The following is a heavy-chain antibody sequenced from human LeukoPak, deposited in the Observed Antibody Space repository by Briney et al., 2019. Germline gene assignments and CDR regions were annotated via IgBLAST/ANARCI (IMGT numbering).Heavy chain of an antibody. CDR2: ISWNSGSI. CDR3: AKAVWFGEGGMDV. V-gene: IGHV3-9*01. CDR1: GFTFDDYA. D-gene: IGHD3-10*01. Sequence: PGGSLRLSCAASGFTFDDYAMHWVRQAPGKGLEWVSGISWNSGSIGYADSVKGRFTISRDNAKNSLYLQMNSLRAEDTALYYCAKAVWFGEGGMDVWGQGTTVTVSS. J-gene: IGHJ6*02.